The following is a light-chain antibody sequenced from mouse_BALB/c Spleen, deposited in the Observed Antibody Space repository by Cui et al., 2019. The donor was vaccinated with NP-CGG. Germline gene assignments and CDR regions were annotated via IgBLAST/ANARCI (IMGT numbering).Light chain of an antibody. CDR1: TGTVTTSNY. V-gene: IGLV1*01. CDR2: GTN. Sequence: QAVVTQESALTTSPGETVTLTCRSSTGTVTTSNYANWVQEKPAHLFTGLIGGTNNRAPGVPARFSGSLIGDKAALTITGAQTEDEATYFCALWYSNHWVFGGGTKLTVL. CDR3: ALWYSNHWV. J-gene: IGLJ1*01.